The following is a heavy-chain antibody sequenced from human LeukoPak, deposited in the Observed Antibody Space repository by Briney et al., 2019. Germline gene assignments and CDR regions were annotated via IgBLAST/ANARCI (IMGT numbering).Heavy chain of an antibody. J-gene: IGHJ4*02. Sequence: PSETLSLTCTVSGGSISSYYWSWIRQPPGKGLEWIGYIYYSGSTNYNPSLKSRVTISVDTSKNQFSLKLSSVTAADTAMYYCARLKSSSGYFFDYWGQGTLVTVSS. CDR2: IYYSGST. V-gene: IGHV4-59*08. CDR3: ARLKSSSGYFFDY. CDR1: GGSISSYY. D-gene: IGHD3-22*01.